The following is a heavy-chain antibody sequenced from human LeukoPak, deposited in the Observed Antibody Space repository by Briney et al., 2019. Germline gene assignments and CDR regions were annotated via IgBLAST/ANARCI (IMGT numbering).Heavy chain of an antibody. Sequence: GSLRRSCAASGFTVSSNYMSWVRQAPGKGLEWVSVIYSGGSTYYADSVKGRFTISRDNSKNTLYLQMNSLRAEDTAVYYCARAWTAMVFDYWGQGTLVTVSS. CDR3: ARAWTAMVFDY. CDR2: IYSGGST. V-gene: IGHV3-53*01. D-gene: IGHD5-18*01. CDR1: GFTVSSNY. J-gene: IGHJ4*02.